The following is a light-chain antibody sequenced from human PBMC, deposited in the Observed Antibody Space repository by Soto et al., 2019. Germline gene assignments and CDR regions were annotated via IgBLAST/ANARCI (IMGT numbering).Light chain of an antibody. CDR1: QSIGKF. J-gene: IGKJ5*01. CDR3: QQSYSPPPIT. V-gene: IGKV1-39*01. Sequence: IQITQSQSSLSASVGDRVTITCRASQSIGKFLNWYQQKPGKAPTLLIYAASSLQSGVPSRFSGSGSGTDFTLTISTLQPEDFATYYCQQSYSPPPITFGQGTRLEIK. CDR2: AAS.